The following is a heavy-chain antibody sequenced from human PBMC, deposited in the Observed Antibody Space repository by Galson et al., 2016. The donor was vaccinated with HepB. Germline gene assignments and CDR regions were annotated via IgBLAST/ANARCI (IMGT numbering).Heavy chain of an antibody. V-gene: IGHV3-66*01. CDR3: ARDPGGGPTHGY. Sequence: SLRLSCAASGFTVGNNFMSWVRQAPGKGLEWVSLIYSVGTPHYADSVKGRFTMSRDSSKNTLYLQMNSLRADDTVVYFCARDPGGGPTHGYWGQGTLVTVSS. CDR2: IYSVGTP. CDR1: GFTVGNNF. J-gene: IGHJ4*02. D-gene: IGHD3-16*01.